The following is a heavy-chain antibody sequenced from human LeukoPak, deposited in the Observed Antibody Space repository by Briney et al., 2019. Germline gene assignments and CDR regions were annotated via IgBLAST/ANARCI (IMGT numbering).Heavy chain of an antibody. J-gene: IGHJ6*03. D-gene: IGHD3-9*01. CDR2: INHSGRT. Sequence: SETLSLTCAVYGGSFSGYYWSWLRQPPGKGLEWIGEINHSGRTYYNPSLKSRVTISVDTSKNQFSLKLNSVTAADTAVYYCARTIEVRYFGRGNFFYMDVWGKGTTVTVSS. CDR1: GGSFSGYY. V-gene: IGHV4-34*01. CDR3: ARTIEVRYFGRGNFFYMDV.